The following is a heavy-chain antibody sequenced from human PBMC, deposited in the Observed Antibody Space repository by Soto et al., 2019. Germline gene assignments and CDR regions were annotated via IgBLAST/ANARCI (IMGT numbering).Heavy chain of an antibody. D-gene: IGHD4-17*01. CDR2: ISYGGSHK. CDR1: GFTFSTYG. J-gene: IGHJ6*02. V-gene: IGHV3-30*18. Sequence: HPGGSLRLSCAASGFTFSTYGMHWVRQAPGKGLEWVAIISYGGSHKYYADSVKGRFTISRDNSKYTNTLYLQMNSLRAEDTAVYHCAKDRTSYGDYPLYDMDVWGQGTTVTVSS. CDR3: AKDRTSYGDYPLYDMDV.